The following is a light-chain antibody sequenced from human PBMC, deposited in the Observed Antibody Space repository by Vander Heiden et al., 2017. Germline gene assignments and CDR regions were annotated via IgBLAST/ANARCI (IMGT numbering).Light chain of an antibody. J-gene: IGKJ1*01. CDR3: QRENTFFPT. Sequence: DIQMTQSPSTLSASIGDRVTITCRASQSVSSSLAWYQQKPGKAPKLLIYETSTLESGVPSRFSGSGSGTEFTLTITSLQPDDFATYYCQRENTFFPTFGQGTKVDNK. CDR2: ETS. CDR1: QSVSSS. V-gene: IGKV1-5*03.